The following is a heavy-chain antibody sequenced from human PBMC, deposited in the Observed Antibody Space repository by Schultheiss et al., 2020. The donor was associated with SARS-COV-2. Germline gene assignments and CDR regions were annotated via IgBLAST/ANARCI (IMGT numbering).Heavy chain of an antibody. Sequence: GESLKISCAASGFTFSDYYMSWIRQAPGKGLEWVSYISSSGSTIYYADSVKGRFTISRDNSKNTLYLQMNSLRAEDTAVYYCARGILVPYSSSWYLIRRGYYFDYWGQGTLVTVSS. J-gene: IGHJ4*02. V-gene: IGHV3-11*01. D-gene: IGHD6-13*01. CDR1: GFTFSDYY. CDR2: ISSSGSTI. CDR3: ARGILVPYSSSWYLIRRGYYFDY.